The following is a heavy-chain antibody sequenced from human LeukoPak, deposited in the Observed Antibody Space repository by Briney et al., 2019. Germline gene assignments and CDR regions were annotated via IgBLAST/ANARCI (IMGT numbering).Heavy chain of an antibody. D-gene: IGHD5-18*01. CDR3: ARERALQQAPNWFDP. CDR2: INHSGST. V-gene: IGHV4-39*07. J-gene: IGHJ5*02. CDR1: GGSISSSKYC. Sequence: SETLSLTCTVSGGSISSSKYCWGWIRQPPGKGLEWIGEINHSGSTNYNPSLKSRVTISVDTSKNQFSLKLSSVTAADTAVYYCARERALQQAPNWFDPWGQGTLVTVSS.